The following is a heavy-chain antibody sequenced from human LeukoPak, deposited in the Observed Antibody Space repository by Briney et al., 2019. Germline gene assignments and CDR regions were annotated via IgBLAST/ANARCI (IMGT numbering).Heavy chain of an antibody. CDR2: IYHSGNT. J-gene: IGHJ4*02. CDR1: GGSISSNY. Sequence: SETLSLTCIVSGGSISSNYWSWIRQPPGKGLEWIDYIYHSGNTNYSPSLESRVTMSVDESKNQFSLRVHFVSAADTAIYYCASTRRAAVAGRFDSWGQGTLVTVSS. V-gene: IGHV4-4*09. D-gene: IGHD6-19*01. CDR3: ASTRRAAVAGRFDS.